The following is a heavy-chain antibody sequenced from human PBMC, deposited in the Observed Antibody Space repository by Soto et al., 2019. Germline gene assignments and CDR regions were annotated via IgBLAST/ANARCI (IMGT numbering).Heavy chain of an antibody. CDR1: GFTFNRHG. Sequence: PGGSLRLSCTTSGFTFNRHGVHWVRQVPGKGLEWVAFIWYDASNKYYADSVKGRFTISRDNSKDTLFLQMNSLRPEDTAVYYCARDLLNFFDWVNKGDYYLDLWGQGTLVTVSS. J-gene: IGHJ4*02. V-gene: IGHV3-33*01. CDR3: ARDLLNFFDWVNKGDYYLDL. CDR2: IWYDASNK. D-gene: IGHD3-9*01.